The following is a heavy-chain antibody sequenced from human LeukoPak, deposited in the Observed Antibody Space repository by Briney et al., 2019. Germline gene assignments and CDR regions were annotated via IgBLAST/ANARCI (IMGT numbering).Heavy chain of an antibody. Sequence: GGTLRLSCAASGFTFTSYSMSWVRQAPGKGLEWVSVISANGGDTFYADSVKGRFTISRDNYKNTLYLQMNSLRAEDTAVYYCANLFIAAAGTDYWGQGTLVTVSS. CDR3: ANLFIAAAGTDY. CDR1: GFTFTSYS. CDR2: ISANGGDT. J-gene: IGHJ4*02. V-gene: IGHV3-23*01. D-gene: IGHD6-13*01.